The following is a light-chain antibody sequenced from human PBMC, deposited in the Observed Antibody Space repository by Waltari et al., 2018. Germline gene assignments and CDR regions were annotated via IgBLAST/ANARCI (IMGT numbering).Light chain of an antibody. Sequence: QSVLTQPPSASGTPGQGVTVSCSGSSSNIGRTGVSWYQQVPGTAPNLLIHTDNQRPSGVPDRFSGSKSGTSASLAISGLQSEDEAHYYCAAWDDSLNGRVFGGGTKVTVL. CDR1: SSNIGRTG. CDR2: TDN. J-gene: IGLJ3*02. CDR3: AAWDDSLNGRV. V-gene: IGLV1-44*01.